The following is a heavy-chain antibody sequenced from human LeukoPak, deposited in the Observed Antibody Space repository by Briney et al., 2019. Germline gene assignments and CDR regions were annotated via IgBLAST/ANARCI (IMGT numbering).Heavy chain of an antibody. CDR2: INHSGST. CDR1: GGSISSSSYY. D-gene: IGHD6-6*01. Sequence: SETLSLTCTVSGGSISSSSYYWSWIRQPPGKGLEWIGEINHSGSTNYNPSLKSRVTISVDTSKNQFSLKLSSVTAADTAVYYCASGYSSSGANWFDPWGQGTLVTVSS. CDR3: ASGYSSSGANWFDP. V-gene: IGHV4-39*07. J-gene: IGHJ5*02.